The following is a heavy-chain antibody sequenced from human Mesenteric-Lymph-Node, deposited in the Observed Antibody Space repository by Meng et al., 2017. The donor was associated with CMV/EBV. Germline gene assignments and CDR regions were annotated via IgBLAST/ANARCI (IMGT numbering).Heavy chain of an antibody. CDR1: GGSFSGYY. CDR2: INHSGST. D-gene: IGHD3-10*01. Sequence: QVPVTQWGAGLLKPSETLSLTCAVYGGSFSGYYWSWIRQPPGKGLEWIGEINHSGSTNYNPSLKSRVTISVDTSKNQFSLKLSSVTAADTAVYYCARGNYMVRGFSSTTFDYWGQGTLVTVSS. CDR3: ARGNYMVRGFSSTTFDY. V-gene: IGHV4-34*01. J-gene: IGHJ4*02.